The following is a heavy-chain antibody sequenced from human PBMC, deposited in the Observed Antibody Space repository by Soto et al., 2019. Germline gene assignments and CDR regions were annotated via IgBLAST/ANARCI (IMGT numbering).Heavy chain of an antibody. Sequence: QVQLVQSGAEVKKPGSSVKVSCKASGGTFSSYAISWVRQAPGQGLEWMGGIIPIFGTANHAQKFQGRVTITADESTSTAYMELSSLRSEDTAVYYCARVWSGSYLNYYYGMDVWGQGTTVTVSS. J-gene: IGHJ6*02. CDR1: GGTFSSYA. D-gene: IGHD1-26*01. CDR3: ARVWSGSYLNYYYGMDV. CDR2: IIPIFGTA. V-gene: IGHV1-69*01.